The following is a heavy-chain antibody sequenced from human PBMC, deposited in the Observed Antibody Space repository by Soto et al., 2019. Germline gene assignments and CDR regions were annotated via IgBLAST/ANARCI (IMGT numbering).Heavy chain of an antibody. D-gene: IGHD2-15*01. V-gene: IGHV3-21*01. CDR3: AREDCSGGSCYPHDAFDI. J-gene: IGHJ3*02. CDR1: GFTFSRYS. Sequence: EVQVVESGGGLVKPGGSLRLSCAASGFTFSRYSMNWVRQAPGKGLAWVSSISSSSSYIYYADSVKGRFTISRDNAKNSLYLQMNSLRAEDTAVYYCAREDCSGGSCYPHDAFDIWGQGTMVTVSS. CDR2: ISSSSSYI.